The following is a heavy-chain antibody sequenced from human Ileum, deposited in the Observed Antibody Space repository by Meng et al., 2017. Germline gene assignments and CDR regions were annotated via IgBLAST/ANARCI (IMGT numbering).Heavy chain of an antibody. CDR2: AST. CDR3: ARDHWGSLDY. Sequence: QVQLEESGPGLVRPSETLSLICAVSGGSVSSSGSQWGWIRQPPGKGLEWIVYASTNYNPSLKSRVTISVDTSKNQFSLKLTSVTAADTAVYYCARDHWGSLDYWGQGVLVTVSS. D-gene: IGHD7-27*01. CDR1: GGSVSSSGSQ. J-gene: IGHJ4*02. V-gene: IGHV4-61*08.